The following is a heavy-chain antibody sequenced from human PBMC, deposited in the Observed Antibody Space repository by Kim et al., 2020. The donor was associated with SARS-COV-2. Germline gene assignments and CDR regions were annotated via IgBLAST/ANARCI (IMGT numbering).Heavy chain of an antibody. J-gene: IGHJ5*02. V-gene: IGHV3-21*01. D-gene: IGHD4-4*01. Sequence: GGSLRLSCAASGFTFSSYSMNWVRQAPGKGLEWVSSISSSSSYIYYADSVKGRFTISRDNAKNSLYLQMNSLRAEDTAVYYCARSYSNYVSDWFDPWGQGTLVTVSS. CDR3: ARSYSNYVSDWFDP. CDR2: ISSSSSYI. CDR1: GFTFSSYS.